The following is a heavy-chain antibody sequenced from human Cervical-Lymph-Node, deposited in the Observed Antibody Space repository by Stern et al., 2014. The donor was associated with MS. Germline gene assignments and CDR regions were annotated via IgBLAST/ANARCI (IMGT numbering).Heavy chain of an antibody. CDR2: IITSSGNA. J-gene: IGHJ6*02. CDR3: ATSYTAWDNTYHFYGMDI. Sequence: HVQLVQSGAEVKKPGSSVKVSCKASGDSLSRFAISWVRQAPGQGLEWMGVIITSSGNANYAQKLQVRVKLIADESTSTAYMELSSLKSEDAAVYYCATSYTAWDNTYHFYGMDIWGQGTTVTVSS. CDR1: GDSLSRFA. V-gene: IGHV1-69*01. D-gene: IGHD1-14*01.